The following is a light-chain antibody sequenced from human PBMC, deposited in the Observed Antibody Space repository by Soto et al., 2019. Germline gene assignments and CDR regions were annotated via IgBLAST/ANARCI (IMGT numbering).Light chain of an antibody. Sequence: EIGMTQSQATLSVSPGERATLTCRASQSVNSNLAWYQQKPGQAPRLLIYGASTRATGIPARFSGSGSGTEFTLTISSLQSEDFAVYYCQQYNNWPLTFGGGTKVEIK. V-gene: IGKV3-15*01. CDR2: GAS. CDR1: QSVNSN. CDR3: QQYNNWPLT. J-gene: IGKJ4*01.